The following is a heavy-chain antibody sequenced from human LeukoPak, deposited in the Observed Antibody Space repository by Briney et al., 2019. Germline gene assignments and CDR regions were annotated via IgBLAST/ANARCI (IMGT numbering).Heavy chain of an antibody. D-gene: IGHD1-14*01. CDR3: ARVPRNDP. J-gene: IGHJ5*02. V-gene: IGHV1-8*01. CDR1: GYPFSTYE. Sequence: ASVKVSCKTSGYPFSTYEINWVRRSAGQGLEWMGWVHPNSGNTAYAQKFQGRVTMTRDTSISTACMGLSGLRSDDTAVYFCARVPRNDPWGQGTLVTVSS. CDR2: VHPNSGNT.